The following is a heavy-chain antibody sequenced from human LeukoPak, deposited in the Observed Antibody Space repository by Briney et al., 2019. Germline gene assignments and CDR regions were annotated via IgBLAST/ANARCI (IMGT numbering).Heavy chain of an antibody. CDR1: GYSFTSYW. Sequence: GESLKISRKGSGYSFTSYWIGWVRQMPGKGLEWMGIIYPGDSDTRYSPSFQGQVTISADKSISTAYLQWSSLKASDTGMYYCASPYYYDSSGYYGGAFDIWGQGTMVTVSS. D-gene: IGHD3-22*01. J-gene: IGHJ3*02. CDR3: ASPYYYDSSGYYGGAFDI. CDR2: IYPGDSDT. V-gene: IGHV5-51*01.